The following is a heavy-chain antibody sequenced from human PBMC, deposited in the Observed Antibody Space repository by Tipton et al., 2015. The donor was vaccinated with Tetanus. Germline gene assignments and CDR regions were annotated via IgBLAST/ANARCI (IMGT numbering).Heavy chain of an antibody. D-gene: IGHD2-15*01. CDR2: ISGSGDST. CDR3: AKSHGYCSGGSCYYYYGMDV. V-gene: IGHV3-23*01. J-gene: IGHJ6*02. Sequence: SLRLSCAASGFTFSTYAMTWVRQAPGKGLEWVSAISGSGDSTYYADSVKGRFTISRDNSKNTLYLQMNSLRAEDTAVYYCAKSHGYCSGGSCYYYYGMDVWGQGTTVTVSS. CDR1: GFTFSTYA.